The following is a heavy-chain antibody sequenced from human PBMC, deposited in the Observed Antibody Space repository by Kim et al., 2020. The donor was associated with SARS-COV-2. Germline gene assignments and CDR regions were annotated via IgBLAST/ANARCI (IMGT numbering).Heavy chain of an antibody. V-gene: IGHV4-31*03. CDR3: AREPNYGSGSYEGQGEMGPNWFDP. Sequence: SETLSLTCTVSGGSISSGGYYWSWIRQHPGKGLEWIGYIYYSGSTYYNPSLKSRVTISVDTSKNQFSLKLSSVTAADTAVYYCAREPNYGSGSYEGQGEMGPNWFDPWGQGTLVTVSS. J-gene: IGHJ5*02. D-gene: IGHD3-10*01. CDR2: IYYSGST. CDR1: GGSISSGGYY.